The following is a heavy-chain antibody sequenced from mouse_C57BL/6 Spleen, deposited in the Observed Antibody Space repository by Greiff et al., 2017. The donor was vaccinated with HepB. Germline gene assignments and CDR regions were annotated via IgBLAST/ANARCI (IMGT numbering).Heavy chain of an antibody. Sequence: ESGPGMVKPSQSLSLTCTVTGYSITSGYDWHWIRHFPGNKLEWMGYISYSGSTNYNPSLKSRISITHDTSKNHFFLKLNSVTTEDTATYYCATDSSGWGFAYWGQGTLVTVSA. CDR3: ATDSSGWGFAY. J-gene: IGHJ3*01. V-gene: IGHV3-1*01. D-gene: IGHD3-2*02. CDR2: ISYSGST. CDR1: GYSITSGYD.